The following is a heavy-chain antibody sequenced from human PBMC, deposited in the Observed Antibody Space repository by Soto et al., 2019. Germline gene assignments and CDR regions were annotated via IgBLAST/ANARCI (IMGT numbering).Heavy chain of an antibody. CDR1: GGSISSSSFH. D-gene: IGHD6-13*01. CDR3: ARRERAAGTDWWFDP. Sequence: QLQLQESGPGLVKPSETLSLTCTDSGGSISSSSFHWGWIRQPPGKGLEWIGSIYYSGSTYYSPSLKRRVTISVDRSKNQFSLKLSSVTAADTAVYYCARRERAAGTDWWFDPWVQGTLVTVSS. J-gene: IGHJ5*02. CDR2: IYYSGST. V-gene: IGHV4-39*01.